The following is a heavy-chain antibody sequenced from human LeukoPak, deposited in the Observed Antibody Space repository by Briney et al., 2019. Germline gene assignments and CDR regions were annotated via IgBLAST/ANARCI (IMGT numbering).Heavy chain of an antibody. CDR1: GYTFTSYY. J-gene: IGHJ5*02. V-gene: IGHV1-46*01. CDR2: INPSGGST. Sequence: ASVKVSCKASGYTFTSYYMHWVRQAPGQGLEWMGIINPSGGSTSYAQKFQGRVTMTRDMSTSTVYMELSSLRSEDTAVYYYARDKGHCSSTSCRNWFDPWGQGTLVTVSS. CDR3: ARDKGHCSSTSCRNWFDP. D-gene: IGHD2-2*01.